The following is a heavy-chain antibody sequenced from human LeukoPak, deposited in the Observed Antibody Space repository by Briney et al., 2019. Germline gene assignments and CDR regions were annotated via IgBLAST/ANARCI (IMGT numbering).Heavy chain of an antibody. CDR3: AKGFPTPYDDYFDY. Sequence: PGGSLRLSCAASGFTFSSYGMHWVRQAPGKGLEWVAVISYDGSNKYYADSVKGRFTISRDNSKNTLYLQMNSLRAEDTAVYYCAKGFPTPYDDYFDYWGQGTLVTVSS. V-gene: IGHV3-30*18. CDR1: GFTFSSYG. D-gene: IGHD5-12*01. J-gene: IGHJ4*02. CDR2: ISYDGSNK.